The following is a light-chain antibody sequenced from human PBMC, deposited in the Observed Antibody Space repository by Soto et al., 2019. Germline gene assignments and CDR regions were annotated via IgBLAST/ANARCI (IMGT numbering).Light chain of an antibody. CDR2: DAS. J-gene: IGKJ5*01. Sequence: AIQLTQSPSSLSASVGDRVTISCRASQAINTALAWSQQKPGKAPDLLIFDASTVESGVPSRFSGGGSGTDFTLTISSLQPADFATYYCLQFYTFPIPFGQGTRLEIK. CDR3: LQFYTFPIP. V-gene: IGKV1-13*02. CDR1: QAINTA.